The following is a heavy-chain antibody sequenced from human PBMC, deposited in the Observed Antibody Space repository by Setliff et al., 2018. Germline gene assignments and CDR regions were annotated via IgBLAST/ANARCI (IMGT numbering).Heavy chain of an antibody. D-gene: IGHD6-19*01. CDR3: AGGRGWRFDD. V-gene: IGHV3-48*04. J-gene: IGHJ4*02. CDR1: GFSFSNYG. Sequence: GGSLRLSCVVSGFSFSNYGMTWVRQAPGKGLEWISYISTSSGTRYYADSVRGRFTISRDNAKNSLYLQMNSLRGEDTAVYYRAGGRGWRFDDWGQGTLVTVSS. CDR2: ISTSSGTR.